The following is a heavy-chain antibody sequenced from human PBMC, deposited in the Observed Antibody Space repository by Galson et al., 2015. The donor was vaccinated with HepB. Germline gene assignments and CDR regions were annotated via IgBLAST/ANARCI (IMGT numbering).Heavy chain of an antibody. D-gene: IGHD4-17*01. CDR3: ANTRPYDYGDYGKH. Sequence: SLRLSCAASGFTFSSYAMSWVRQAPGKGLEWVSAISGSGGSTYYADSVKGRYTISRDNSKNTLYLQMNSLRAEDTAVYYCANTRPYDYGDYGKHWGQGTLVTVSS. J-gene: IGHJ1*01. V-gene: IGHV3-23*01. CDR2: ISGSGGST. CDR1: GFTFSSYA.